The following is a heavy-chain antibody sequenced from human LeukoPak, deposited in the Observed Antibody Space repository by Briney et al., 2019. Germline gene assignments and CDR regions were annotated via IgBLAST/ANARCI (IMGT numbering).Heavy chain of an antibody. CDR3: AREEVTIFGVVMGAFDI. CDR2: INPNSGGT. V-gene: IGHV1-2*02. J-gene: IGHJ3*02. CDR1: GYTFTGYY. Sequence: ASVKVSCKASGYTFTGYYMHWVRQAPGQGLEWMGWINPNSGGTNYAQKFQGRDTMTRDTSISTAYMELSRLRSDDTAVYYCAREEVTIFGVVMGAFDIWGQGTMVTVSS. D-gene: IGHD3-3*01.